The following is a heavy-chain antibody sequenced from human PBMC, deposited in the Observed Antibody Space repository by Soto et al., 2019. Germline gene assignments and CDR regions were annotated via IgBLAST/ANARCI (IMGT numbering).Heavy chain of an antibody. Sequence: EVQLLESGGGLVQPGGSLRLSCAASGFAFSTYAMSWVRQAPGKGLEWVSVISASGGGTYYADSVKGRFTISRDNSKDTLYLQINSLSAEVTAVYYCAKGSSSSRRGWFDPWGQGTLVTVSS. J-gene: IGHJ5*02. V-gene: IGHV3-23*01. D-gene: IGHD6-6*01. CDR3: AKGSSSSRRGWFDP. CDR2: ISASGGGT. CDR1: GFAFSTYA.